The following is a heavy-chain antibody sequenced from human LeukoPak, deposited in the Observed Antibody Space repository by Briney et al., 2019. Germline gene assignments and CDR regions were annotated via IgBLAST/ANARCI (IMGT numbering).Heavy chain of an antibody. CDR2: ISASGST. Sequence: SETLSLTCTVSGGSISSGTYYWSWIRQPAGKGLEWIGRISASGSTNYNPSLQSRVTISVDTSKNQFSLKVSSVTAADTAVYYCAKSAAGTADFGYWGQGTLVTVSS. J-gene: IGHJ4*02. V-gene: IGHV4-61*02. CDR3: AKSAAGTADFGY. D-gene: IGHD1-1*01. CDR1: GGSISSGTYY.